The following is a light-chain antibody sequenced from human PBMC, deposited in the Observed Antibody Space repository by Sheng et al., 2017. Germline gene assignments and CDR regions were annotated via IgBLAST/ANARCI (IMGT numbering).Light chain of an antibody. J-gene: IGKJ2*01. Sequence: DIVMTQSPDSLAVSLGERATINCKSSQSVLYSSDNKNYLAWYQQKPGQPPKLLIYWASTRESGVPDRFSGSGSGTDFTLTISSLQAEDVAVYYCQQYNDWPMYTFGQGTKLETK. CDR2: WAS. CDR3: QQYNDWPMYT. V-gene: IGKV4-1*01. CDR1: QSVLYSSDNKNY.